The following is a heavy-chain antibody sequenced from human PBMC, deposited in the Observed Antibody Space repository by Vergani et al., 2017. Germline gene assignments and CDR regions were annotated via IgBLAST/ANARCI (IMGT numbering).Heavy chain of an antibody. CDR3: ARLAAAAGDWYFDL. CDR2: IYYSGST. V-gene: IGHV4-31*03. J-gene: IGHJ2*01. Sequence: QVQLQESGPGLVKPSQTLSLTCTVSGGSISSGGYYWSWIRQHPGKGLEWIGYIYYSGSTYYNPSLKSRVTISVDTSKNQFSLKLSSVTAADTAVYYCARLAAAAGDWYFDLWGRGSLVTVSS. D-gene: IGHD6-13*01. CDR1: GGSISSGGYY.